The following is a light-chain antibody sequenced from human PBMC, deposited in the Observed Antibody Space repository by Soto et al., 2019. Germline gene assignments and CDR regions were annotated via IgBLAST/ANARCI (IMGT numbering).Light chain of an antibody. CDR1: QRISSN. CDR2: GAS. J-gene: IGKJ1*01. Sequence: EIVLIQSPPTLSMSPGESATLSCRASQRISSNLAWYQRKPGQAPRLLIYGASTRATGVPARFSGGGSGTEFTLSISSLQSEDFAVYYCRHYHNWPLTFGQGTKVDIK. V-gene: IGKV3-15*01. CDR3: RHYHNWPLT.